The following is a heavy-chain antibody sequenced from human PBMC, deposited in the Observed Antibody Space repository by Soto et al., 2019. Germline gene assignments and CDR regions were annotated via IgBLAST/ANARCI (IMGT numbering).Heavy chain of an antibody. V-gene: IGHV4-59*08. CDR3: ASSYGSAIDY. CDR2: IYYSGST. D-gene: IGHD1-26*01. Sequence: NTSETLSLTCTVSGGSISRYYWSWIRQPPGKGLEWIGYIYYSGSTNYNPSLKSRVTISVDTSKNQFSLKLSSVTAADTAVYYCASSYGSAIDYWGQGTLVTVS. J-gene: IGHJ4*02. CDR1: GGSISRYY.